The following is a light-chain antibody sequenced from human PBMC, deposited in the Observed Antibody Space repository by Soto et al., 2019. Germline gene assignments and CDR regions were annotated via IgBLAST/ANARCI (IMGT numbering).Light chain of an antibody. CDR3: QHDNSYSEA. J-gene: IGKJ1*01. CDR2: GAS. CDR1: QSVSSSY. Sequence: EIVFSQSPGTLSLSPGERATLSCRASQSVSSSYLAWYQQKPGQAPRLLIYGASSRATGIPDRFSGSGSGTDFTLTISSLQPDDFATYYCQHDNSYSEAFGQGTKVDIK. V-gene: IGKV3-20*01.